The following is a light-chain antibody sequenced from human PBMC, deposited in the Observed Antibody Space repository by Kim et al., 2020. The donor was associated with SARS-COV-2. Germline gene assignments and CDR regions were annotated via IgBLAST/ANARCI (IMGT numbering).Light chain of an antibody. CDR1: SLRRYY. Sequence: SSELTQDPAVSVALGQTVRITCQGDSLRRYYASWYQQKPGQAPVLVIYGKSNRPSGIPDRFSGSSSGNTASLTITGAQADDEADYYCNSRDSSGNHVVFG. CDR2: GKS. J-gene: IGLJ2*01. V-gene: IGLV3-19*01. CDR3: NSRDSSGNHVV.